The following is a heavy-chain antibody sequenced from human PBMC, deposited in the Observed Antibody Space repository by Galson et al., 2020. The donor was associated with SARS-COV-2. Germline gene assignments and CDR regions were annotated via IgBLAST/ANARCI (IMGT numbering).Heavy chain of an antibody. CDR1: GFTFTSSA. D-gene: IGHD3-22*01. V-gene: IGHV1-58*02. CDR2: IVVGSGNT. CDR3: AAESSGYYDSSGYWSNAFDI. J-gene: IGHJ3*02. Sequence: ASVKVSCKASGFTFTSSAMQWVRQARGQRLEWIGWIVVGSGNTNYAQKFQERVTITRDMSTSTAYMELSSLRSEDTAVYYCAAESSGYYDSSGYWSNAFDIWGQGTMVTVSS.